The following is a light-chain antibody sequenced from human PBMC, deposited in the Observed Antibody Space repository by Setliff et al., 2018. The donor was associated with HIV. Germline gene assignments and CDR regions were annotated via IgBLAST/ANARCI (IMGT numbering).Light chain of an antibody. CDR2: DVI. V-gene: IGLV2-14*03. Sequence: QSVLTQPASVSGTPGQSITISCTGSSSDIGTYDRVSWYQQRPDGGPRLIIYDVIHRPSGVPHRFSGSKSGNTASLTVSGLQAEDEADYYCSSYAGNKGDVFGTGTKVTVL. CDR1: SSDIGTYDR. J-gene: IGLJ1*01. CDR3: SSYAGNKGDV.